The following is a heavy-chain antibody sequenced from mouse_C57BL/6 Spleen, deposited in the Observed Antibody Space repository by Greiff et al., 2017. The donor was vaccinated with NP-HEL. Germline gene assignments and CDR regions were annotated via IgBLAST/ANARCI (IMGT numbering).Heavy chain of an antibody. V-gene: IGHV14-4*01. CDR2: IDPENGDT. Sequence: VQLKQSGAELVRPGASVKLSCTASGFNIKDDYMHWVKQRPEQGLEWIGWIDPENGDTEYASKFQGKATITADTSSNTAYLQLSSLTSEDTAVYYCTLLRDWYFDVWGTGTTVTVSS. CDR1: GFNIKDDY. CDR3: TLLRDWYFDV. J-gene: IGHJ1*03. D-gene: IGHD1-1*01.